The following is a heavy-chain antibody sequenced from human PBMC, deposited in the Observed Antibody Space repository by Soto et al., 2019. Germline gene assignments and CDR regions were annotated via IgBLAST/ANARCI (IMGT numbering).Heavy chain of an antibody. V-gene: IGHV2-5*02. D-gene: IGHD2-21*02. CDR3: AHSRGGGNSAWFDP. CDR1: GFSLSTSGGG. CDR2: IYWDDDK. J-gene: IGHJ5*02. Sequence: QITLKESGPTLVKPTQTLTLTCTFSGFSLSTSGGGVGWIRQPPGKALEWLALIYWDDDKRYNPSLKNRLTITKDTSNDQVVLTMTNMDPVDTATYYCAHSRGGGNSAWFDPWGQGTLVTVSS.